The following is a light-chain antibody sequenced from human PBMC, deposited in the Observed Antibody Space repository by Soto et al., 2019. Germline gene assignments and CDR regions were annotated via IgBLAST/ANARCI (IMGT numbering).Light chain of an antibody. CDR2: GAS. CDR3: HQYNSYPHT. Sequence: DLQMTQSPSSLSASVGDRITITCRASQDISNFLAWFQQRPGKAPKSLIFGASSLVSGVPAKFSGSGSGTDFNFTISSLQPEDFATYYCHQYNSYPHTFGGGTKVEIK. J-gene: IGKJ4*01. V-gene: IGKV1-16*02. CDR1: QDISNF.